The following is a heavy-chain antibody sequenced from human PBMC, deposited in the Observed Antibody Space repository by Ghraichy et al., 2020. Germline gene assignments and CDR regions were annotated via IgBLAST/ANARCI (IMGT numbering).Heavy chain of an antibody. D-gene: IGHD3-16*01. CDR1: GYTLTELS. V-gene: IGHV1-24*01. CDR2: FDPEDGET. Sequence: ASVKVSCKVSGYTLTELSMHWVRQAPGKGLEWMGGFDPEDGETIYAQKFQGRVTMTEDTSTDTAYMELSSLRSEDTAVYYCAGDLRNYYYYGMDVWGQGTTVTVSS. CDR3: AGDLRNYYYYGMDV. J-gene: IGHJ6*02.